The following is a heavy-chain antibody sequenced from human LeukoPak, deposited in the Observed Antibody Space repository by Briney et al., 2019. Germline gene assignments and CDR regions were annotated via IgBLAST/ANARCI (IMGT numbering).Heavy chain of an antibody. CDR2: IYTSGST. Sequence: PSQTLSLTCTVSGGSISSGSYYWSWIWQPAGKGLEWIGRIYTSGSTNYNPSLKSRVTISVDTSKNQFSLKLSSVTAADTAVYYCARGSLGYCSSTSCYSSDYWGQGTLITVSS. J-gene: IGHJ4*02. V-gene: IGHV4-61*02. CDR3: ARGSLGYCSSTSCYSSDY. CDR1: GGSISSGSYY. D-gene: IGHD2-2*02.